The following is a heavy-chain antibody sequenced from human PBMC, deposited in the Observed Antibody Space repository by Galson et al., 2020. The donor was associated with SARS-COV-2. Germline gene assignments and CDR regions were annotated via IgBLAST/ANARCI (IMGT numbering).Heavy chain of an antibody. Sequence: ETSETLSLTCSVSDVSMTSYYWSWIRQPPGKGLEWIGYISYSGSTSYNPSLRSRVTILVDLSKNQFSLNLSSVTAADTAVYYCARDPAPLYGENYYYGMDVWGRGTTVTVSS. V-gene: IGHV4-59*01. D-gene: IGHD4-17*01. CDR2: ISYSGST. J-gene: IGHJ6*02. CDR3: ARDPAPLYGENYYYGMDV. CDR1: DVSMTSYY.